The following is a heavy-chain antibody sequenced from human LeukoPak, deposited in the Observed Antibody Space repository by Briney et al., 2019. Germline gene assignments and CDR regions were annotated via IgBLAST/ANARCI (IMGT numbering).Heavy chain of an antibody. CDR3: TTDRENDILTGPNWFDP. V-gene: IGHV3-15*01. CDR1: GFTFSSYG. Sequence: KSGGSLRLSCAASGFTFSSYGMSWVRQAPGKGLEWVGRIKSKTDGGTTDYAAPVKGRFTISRDDSKNTLYLQMNSLKTEDTAVYYCTTDRENDILTGPNWFDPWGQGTLVTVSS. J-gene: IGHJ5*02. CDR2: IKSKTDGGTT. D-gene: IGHD3-9*01.